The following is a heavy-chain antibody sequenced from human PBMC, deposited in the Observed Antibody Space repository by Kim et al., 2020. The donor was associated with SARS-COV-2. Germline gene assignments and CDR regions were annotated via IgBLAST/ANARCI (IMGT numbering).Heavy chain of an antibody. CDR3: SRAARSSSWYVVNWFDP. CDR1: GGSISSGCYY. Sequence: SETLSLTCTVSGGSISSGCYYWSWIRQHPGKGLEWIGYIYHSGSTYYNPSLKSRVTISVDTSKTQFSLKLSAVTAAATAVYYCSRAARSSSWYVVNWFDPWGQGTLVTVSS. J-gene: IGHJ5*02. V-gene: IGHV4-31*03. CDR2: IYHSGST. D-gene: IGHD6-13*01.